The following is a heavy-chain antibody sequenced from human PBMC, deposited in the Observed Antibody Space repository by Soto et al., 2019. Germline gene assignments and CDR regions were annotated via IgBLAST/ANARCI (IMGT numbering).Heavy chain of an antibody. CDR3: ARQYYDFWSGQPGNWFDP. CDR1: GGSVSSSSYY. CDR2: IYYSGST. Sequence: KPSETLSLTCTVSGGSVSSSSYYWGWIRQPPGKGLEWIGSIYYSGSTYYNPSLKSRVTISVDTSKNQFSLKLSSVTAADTAVYYCARQYYDFWSGQPGNWFDPWGQGTLVTVSS. D-gene: IGHD3-3*01. V-gene: IGHV4-39*01. J-gene: IGHJ5*02.